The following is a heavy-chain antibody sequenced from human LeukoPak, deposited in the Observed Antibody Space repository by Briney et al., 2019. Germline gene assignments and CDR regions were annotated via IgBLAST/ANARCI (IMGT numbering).Heavy chain of an antibody. J-gene: IGHJ1*01. CDR3: ARPTAGGDGGYFQH. CDR1: GGSISISNSNW. D-gene: IGHD6-25*01. Sequence: SETLSLTCAVSGGSISISNSNWWSWVRQPPGKGLEWIGEISHSGNTYYNPSLKSRVTISVDTSKNQFSLKVTSVTAADTAVYYCARPTAGGDGGYFQHWGQGTLVTVSS. V-gene: IGHV4-4*02. CDR2: ISHSGNT.